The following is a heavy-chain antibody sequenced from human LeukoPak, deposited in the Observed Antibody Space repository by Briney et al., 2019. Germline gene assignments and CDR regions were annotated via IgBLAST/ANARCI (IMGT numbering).Heavy chain of an antibody. Sequence: GGSLRLSCAASGFTFDDYAMHWVRQAPGKGLEWVSGISWNSGSIGYADSVKGRFTISRDNAKNSLYLQMNSLRAEDTAVYYCARGDDYRAAFDIWGQGTMVTVSS. CDR1: GFTFDDYA. V-gene: IGHV3-9*01. J-gene: IGHJ3*02. CDR3: ARGDDYRAAFDI. CDR2: ISWNSGSI. D-gene: IGHD4-11*01.